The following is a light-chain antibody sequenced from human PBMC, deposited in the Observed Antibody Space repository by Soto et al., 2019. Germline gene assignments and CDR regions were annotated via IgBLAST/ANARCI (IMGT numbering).Light chain of an antibody. CDR1: SSDVGGYKF. V-gene: IGLV2-11*01. CDR2: EVS. Sequence: QSALTQPHSVSGSPGQSVTISCTGTSSDVGGYKFVSWYQQHPGKAPKFMIYEVSKRPSGVPDRFSGSKSGNTAFLTISGLQAEDEADYYCCSYAGFYTSVFGTGTKVTVL. J-gene: IGLJ1*01. CDR3: CSYAGFYTSV.